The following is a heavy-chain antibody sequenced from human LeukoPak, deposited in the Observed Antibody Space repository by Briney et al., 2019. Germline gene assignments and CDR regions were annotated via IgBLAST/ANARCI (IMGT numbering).Heavy chain of an antibody. CDR2: IKGDGHEK. J-gene: IGHJ5*01. CDR3: AKEGAYPIITYDS. CDR1: GFSFSRCW. Sequence: GGSLRLSCAASGFSFSRCWMNWVRQAPGKGLEWVANIKGDGHEKNYVDSVKGRFSISRDNARNSLYLQMDSLRAEDTAVYYCAKEGAYPIITYDSWGQGALVTVSS. V-gene: IGHV3-7*01. D-gene: IGHD3-10*01.